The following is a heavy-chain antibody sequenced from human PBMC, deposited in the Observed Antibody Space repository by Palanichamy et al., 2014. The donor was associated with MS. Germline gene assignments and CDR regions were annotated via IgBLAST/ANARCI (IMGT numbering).Heavy chain of an antibody. Sequence: QITLKESGPILVKPTQTLTLTCTFSGFSLDTRGVGVGWIRQPPGKALDWLALIYWDNDKRYSPSLKTRLTITRDTSKNQVVLTMTNMDPVDTATYYCAHKRTGWLQSLGFDYWGQGTLVTVSS. J-gene: IGHJ4*02. D-gene: IGHD5-24*01. CDR1: GFSLDTRGVG. CDR3: AHKRTGWLQSLGFDY. CDR2: IYWDNDK. V-gene: IGHV2-5*02.